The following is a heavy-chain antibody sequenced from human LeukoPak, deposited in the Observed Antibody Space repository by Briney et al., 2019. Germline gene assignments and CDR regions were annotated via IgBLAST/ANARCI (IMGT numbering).Heavy chain of an antibody. CDR3: AGGLRDSSGYYSTPTDY. Sequence: KASETLSLTCAVYGGSFSGYYWSWIRQPPGKGLEWIGEINHSGSTNYNPSLKSRVTISVDTSKNQFSLKLSSVTAADTAVYYCAGGLRDSSGYYSTPTDYWGQGTLVTVSS. J-gene: IGHJ4*02. D-gene: IGHD3-22*01. V-gene: IGHV4-34*01. CDR2: INHSGST. CDR1: GGSFSGYY.